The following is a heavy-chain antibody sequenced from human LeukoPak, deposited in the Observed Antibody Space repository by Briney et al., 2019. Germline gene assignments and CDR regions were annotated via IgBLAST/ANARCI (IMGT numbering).Heavy chain of an antibody. CDR1: GGSISSSAYH. J-gene: IGHJ5*02. Sequence: PSETLSLTCTVSGGSISSSAYHWGWIRQPPGKGLEWIGSIFYSGSTHYNPSLKSRVTISVDTSKNQFSLRLSSVTAADTAVYYCARYGGYCSGGSCYSNWFDPWGQGTLVTVSS. V-gene: IGHV4-39*01. D-gene: IGHD2-15*01. CDR3: ARYGGYCSGGSCYSNWFDP. CDR2: IFYSGST.